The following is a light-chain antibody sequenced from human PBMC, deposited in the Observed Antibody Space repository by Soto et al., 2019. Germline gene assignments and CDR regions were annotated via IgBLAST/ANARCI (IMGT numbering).Light chain of an antibody. CDR2: DTS. J-gene: IGKJ1*01. V-gene: IGKV3-15*01. CDR1: ETVRSN. Sequence: RVMTQSPDTLSVSPGERATLSCRASETVRSNLAWYQQKPGQAPRLLIYDTSTRATGVPTRFSGSRSGAEFTLTINSLQSEDFAVYYCQQYGSSGTFGQGTKVDIK. CDR3: QQYGSSGT.